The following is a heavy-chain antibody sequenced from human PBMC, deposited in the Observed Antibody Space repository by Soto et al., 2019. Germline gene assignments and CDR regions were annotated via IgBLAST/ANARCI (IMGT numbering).Heavy chain of an antibody. D-gene: IGHD3-3*01. CDR2: LSYSGST. CDR3: AAEYVGYDFWSGYYVDY. V-gene: IGHV4-61*03. J-gene: IGHJ4*02. CDR1: GDSISSSSYF. Sequence: PSETLSLTCTVSGDSISSSSYFWAWIRQPPGKGLELIGYLSYSGSTNYNPSLKTRVTISVDTSKNHFSLKLSSVTAADTAVYYCAAEYVGYDFWSGYYVDYWGQGTLVTVS.